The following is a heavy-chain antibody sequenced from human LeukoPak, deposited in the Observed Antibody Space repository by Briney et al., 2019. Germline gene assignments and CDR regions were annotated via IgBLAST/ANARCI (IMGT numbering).Heavy chain of an antibody. Sequence: PGGSLRLSCAASGFTFSSYWMSRVRQAPGKGLEGVANIKQDGNEKYYVESVKGRFTISRDKAKNSLYLQMNSLRAKHTAVYYCARMEVDYAFWSGYIGDAFDIWGQGTMVTVSS. J-gene: IGHJ3*02. V-gene: IGHV3-7*01. CDR2: IKQDGNEK. D-gene: IGHD3-3*01. CDR3: ARMEVDYAFWSGYIGDAFDI. CDR1: GFTFSSYW.